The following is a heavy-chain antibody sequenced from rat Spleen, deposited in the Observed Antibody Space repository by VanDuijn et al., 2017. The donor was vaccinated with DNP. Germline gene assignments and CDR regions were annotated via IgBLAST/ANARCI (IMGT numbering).Heavy chain of an antibody. CDR1: GYSITSNY. CDR2: ISYSGST. CDR3: ARWGDYFDY. V-gene: IGHV3-1*01. J-gene: IGHJ2*01. Sequence: EVQLQESGPGLVKPSQSLSLTCSVTGYSITSNYWGWIRMFPGNKMEWVGNISYSGSTTYNPSLKSRISITRDTSKDQVFLHLNSVTTEDTATYYCARWGDYFDYWGQGVMVTVSS.